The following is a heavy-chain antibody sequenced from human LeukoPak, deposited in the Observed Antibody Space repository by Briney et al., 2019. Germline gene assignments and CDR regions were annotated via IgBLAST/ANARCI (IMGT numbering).Heavy chain of an antibody. Sequence: SVKVSCKASGGTFCSYAISWVRQAPGQGLEWMGGIIPIFGTANYAQKLQGRVTITTDESTSTAYMELSSLRSEDTAVYYCARARSRLEGYYYMDVWGKGTTVTVSS. D-gene: IGHD3-3*01. CDR2: IIPIFGTA. CDR1: GGTFCSYA. V-gene: IGHV1-69*05. CDR3: ARARSRLEGYYYMDV. J-gene: IGHJ6*03.